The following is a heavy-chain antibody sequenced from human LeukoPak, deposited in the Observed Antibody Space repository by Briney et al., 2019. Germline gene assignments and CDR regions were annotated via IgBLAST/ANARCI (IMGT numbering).Heavy chain of an antibody. CDR2: INPRGGST. V-gene: IGHV1-46*01. CDR3: ARAGDYGDSGFGMDV. J-gene: IGHJ6*02. CDR1: GYTFTSYN. Sequence: GASVKVSCKASGYTFTSYNMHWVRQAPGQGLEWKGLINPRGGSTSYAQEFQGRVTMTRDTSTSTVYMELSSLRSEDTAVYYCARAGDYGDSGFGMDVWGQGTTVTVSS. D-gene: IGHD4-17*01.